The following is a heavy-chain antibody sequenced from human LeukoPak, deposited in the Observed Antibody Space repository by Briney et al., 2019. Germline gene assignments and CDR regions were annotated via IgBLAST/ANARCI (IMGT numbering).Heavy chain of an antibody. CDR2: INHSGST. J-gene: IGHJ4*02. V-gene: IGHV4-34*01. CDR1: GGSFSGYY. Sequence: SETLSLTCAVYGGSFSGYYWSWIRQPPGKGLEWIGEINHSGSTNYNPSLKSRVTISVDTSKNQFSLKLSSVTAADTAVYYCARDPRRGIFGGQGTLVTVSS. D-gene: IGHD3-9*01. CDR3: ARDPRRGIF.